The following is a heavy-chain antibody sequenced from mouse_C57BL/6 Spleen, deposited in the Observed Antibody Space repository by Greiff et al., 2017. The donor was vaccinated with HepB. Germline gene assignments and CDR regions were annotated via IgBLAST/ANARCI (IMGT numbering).Heavy chain of an antibody. D-gene: IGHD2-3*01. Sequence: QVQLKQSGAELVRPGASVTLSCKASGYTFTDYEMHWVKQTPVHGLEWIGAIDPETGGTAYNQKFKGKAILTADKSSSTAYMELRSLTSEDSAVYYCTREGLLRYYFDYWGQGTTLTVSS. J-gene: IGHJ2*01. V-gene: IGHV1-15*01. CDR3: TREGLLRYYFDY. CDR2: IDPETGGT. CDR1: GYTFTDYE.